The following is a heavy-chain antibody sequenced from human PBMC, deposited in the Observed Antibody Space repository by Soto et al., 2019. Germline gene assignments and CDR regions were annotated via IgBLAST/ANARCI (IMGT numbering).Heavy chain of an antibody. V-gene: IGHV1-46*01. J-gene: IGHJ4*02. D-gene: IGHD5-12*01. Sequence: ASVKVSCKASGYTFTSYEMYWVRQAPGQGLEWMGIISPSDGSTNYAQKFQGGVTITADESASTAYMELSSLRSEDTAVYYCARFGDGYNSLDYWGQGTLVTVSS. CDR2: ISPSDGST. CDR1: GYTFTSYE. CDR3: ARFGDGYNSLDY.